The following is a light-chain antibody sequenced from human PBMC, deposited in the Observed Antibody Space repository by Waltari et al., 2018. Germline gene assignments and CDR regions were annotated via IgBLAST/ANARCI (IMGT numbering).Light chain of an antibody. CDR2: AAS. Sequence: DILMTQSPSSLSASAGDRVTITCRASQGISTYLNWYQQKPGKAPKRLIYAASSLESGVPSRFSGSGSGTDFTLTISSLQPEDFATYYCLQYNSNPYSFGQGTKVEIK. CDR1: QGISTY. CDR3: LQYNSNPYS. V-gene: IGKV1-17*01. J-gene: IGKJ2*03.